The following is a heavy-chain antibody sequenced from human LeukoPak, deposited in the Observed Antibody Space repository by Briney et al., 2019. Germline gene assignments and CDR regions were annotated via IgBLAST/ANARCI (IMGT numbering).Heavy chain of an antibody. Sequence: GGSLRLSCAASGFTFSSYAMSWVRQAPGKGVEWVSYTSNSGSIIYYADSVKGRFTISRDNAKNSLYLQMNSLRAEDTAVYYCAGGAKSTFDYWGQGTLVTVSS. D-gene: IGHD4-17*01. CDR3: AGGAKSTFDY. CDR2: TSNSGSII. J-gene: IGHJ4*02. V-gene: IGHV3-48*04. CDR1: GFTFSSYA.